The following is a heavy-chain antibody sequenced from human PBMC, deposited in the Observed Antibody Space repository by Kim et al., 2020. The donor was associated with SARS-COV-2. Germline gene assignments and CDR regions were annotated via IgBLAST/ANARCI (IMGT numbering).Heavy chain of an antibody. CDR2: IYTSGST. D-gene: IGHD2-2*01. V-gene: IGHV4-4*07. Sequence: SETLSLTCTVPGGFISSYYWSWIRQPAGKGLEWLGRIYTSGSTNYNPSLKSRVTMSVDTPKNQFSLKLSSVTAADMAVYYCARGGRDTSLAYYYYGMDV. J-gene: IGHJ6*01. CDR3: ARGGRDTSLAYYYYGMDV. CDR1: GGFISSYY.